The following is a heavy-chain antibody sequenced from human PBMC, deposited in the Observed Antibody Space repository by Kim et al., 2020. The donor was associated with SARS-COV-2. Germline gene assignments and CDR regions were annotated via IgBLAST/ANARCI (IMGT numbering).Heavy chain of an antibody. V-gene: IGHV1-24*01. CDR3: AADSGNYFIPFYRYYATDA. CDR2: FNPADGGT. Sequence: ASVKVSCKVVGPRVNELSMHWVRQAPGKGLEWLGGFNPADGGTPIYAQSFQGRLTLTEDKSTATGYMELSSLRSEDTAIYYCAADSGNYFIPFYRYYATDAWGQGTTVIVSS. CDR1: GPRVNELS. D-gene: IGHD3-10*01. J-gene: IGHJ6*02.